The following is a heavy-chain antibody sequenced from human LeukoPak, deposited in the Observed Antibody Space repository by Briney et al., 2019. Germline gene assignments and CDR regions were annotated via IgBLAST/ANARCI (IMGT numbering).Heavy chain of an antibody. CDR1: GGSISSYY. V-gene: IGHV4-59*01. J-gene: IGHJ4*02. D-gene: IGHD3-22*01. CDR3: ARVGYYDSSGSDY. CDR2: IYYSGST. Sequence: PSETLCLTCTASGGSISSYYWSWIRQPPGKGLEWIGYIYYSGSTNYNPSLKSRVTISVDTSKNQFSLKLSSVTAADTAVYYCARVGYYDSSGSDYWGQGTLVTVST.